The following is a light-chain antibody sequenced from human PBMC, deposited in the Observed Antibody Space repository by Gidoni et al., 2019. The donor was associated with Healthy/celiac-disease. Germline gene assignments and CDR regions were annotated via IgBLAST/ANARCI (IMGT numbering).Light chain of an antibody. CDR1: QSVSSN. V-gene: IGKV3-15*01. CDR3: QQYNNWPIT. CDR2: GAS. Sequence: DIVMTQSPATLSVSPGERATLSCRASQSVSSNLAWYQQKPGQAPRLPIYGASTRATGIPARFSGSGSGTEFTLTISSLQSEDFAVYYCQQYNNWPITFGPGTKVDIK. J-gene: IGKJ3*01.